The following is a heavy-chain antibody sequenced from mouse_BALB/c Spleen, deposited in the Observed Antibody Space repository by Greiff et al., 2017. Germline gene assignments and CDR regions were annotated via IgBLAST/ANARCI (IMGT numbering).Heavy chain of an antibody. CDR2: ISSGGSYT. CDR1: GFTFSSYA. D-gene: IGHD4-1*01. CDR3: ARDNWDY. J-gene: IGHJ2*01. Sequence: EVKLMESGGGLVKPGGSLKLSCAASGFTFSSYAMSWVRQSPEKRLEWVAEISSGGSYTYYPDTVTGRFTISRDNAKNTLYLEMSSLRSEDTAMYYCARDNWDYWGQGTTLTVSS. V-gene: IGHV5-9-4*01.